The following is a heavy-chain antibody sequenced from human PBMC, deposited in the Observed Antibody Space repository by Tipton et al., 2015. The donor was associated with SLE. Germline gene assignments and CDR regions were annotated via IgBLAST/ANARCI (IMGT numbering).Heavy chain of an antibody. CDR2: IYHSGST. Sequence: TLSLTCTVSGGSISSGYYWGWIRQPPGKGLEWIGSIYHSGSTYYNPSLKSRVTISVDTSKNQFSLQLNSVTPEDTAVYYCARVVRRGYCSGGSCYDWFDPWGQGTLVTVSS. V-gene: IGHV4-38-2*02. J-gene: IGHJ5*02. CDR3: ARVVRRGYCSGGSCYDWFDP. CDR1: GGSISSGYY. D-gene: IGHD2-15*01.